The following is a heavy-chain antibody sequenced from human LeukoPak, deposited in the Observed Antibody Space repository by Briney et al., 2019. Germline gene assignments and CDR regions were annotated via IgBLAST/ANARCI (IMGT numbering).Heavy chain of an antibody. CDR3: AELGIPMMGGV. CDR1: GFTFSSYG. CDR2: ISSSGSTI. V-gene: IGHV3-48*04. J-gene: IGHJ6*04. Sequence: GGTLRLSCAASGFTFSSYGMSWVRQAPGKGLEWVSFISSSGSTIYYADSVKGRFTISRDNAKNSLYLQMNSLRAEDTAVYYFAELGIPMMGGVGGKGTTVTISS. D-gene: IGHD3-16*02.